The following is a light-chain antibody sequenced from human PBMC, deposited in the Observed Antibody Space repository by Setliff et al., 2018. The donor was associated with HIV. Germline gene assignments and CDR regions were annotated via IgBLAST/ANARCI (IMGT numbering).Light chain of an antibody. CDR2: EVS. V-gene: IGLV2-14*01. CDR1: SSDVGGYNY. CDR3: SSYTTSTTLV. J-gene: IGLJ3*02. Sequence: QSVLTQPASVSGSPGQSITISCTGTSSDVGGYNYVPWYQQHPGKAPKLMIYEVSNRPSGVSNRFSGSKSGKTASLTISGLQAEDEAEYYCSSYTTSTTLVFGRGTK.